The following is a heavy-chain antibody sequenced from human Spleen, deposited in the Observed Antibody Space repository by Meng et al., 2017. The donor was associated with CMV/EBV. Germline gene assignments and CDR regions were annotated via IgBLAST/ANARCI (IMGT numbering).Heavy chain of an antibody. J-gene: IGHJ6*02. CDR2: IYSGGST. CDR1: GFTVSSNY. Sequence: GGSLRLSCAASGFTVSSNYMSWVRQAPGKGLEWVSVIYSGGSTYYADSVRGRFTISRDNSKNTLYLQMHSLRAEDTAVYYCARGGGYYDLEVWGQGTTVTVSS. CDR3: ARGGGYYDLEV. V-gene: IGHV3-53*01. D-gene: IGHD3-22*01.